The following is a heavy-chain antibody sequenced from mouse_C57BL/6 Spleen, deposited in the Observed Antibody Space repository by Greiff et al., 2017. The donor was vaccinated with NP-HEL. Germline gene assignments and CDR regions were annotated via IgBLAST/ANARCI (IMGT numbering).Heavy chain of an antibody. CDR3: ARSGIPYYYGSSSFAY. Sequence: VQLQQSGAELVKPGASVKISCKASGYAFSSYWMNWVKQRPGKGLEWIGQIYPGDGDTNYNGKFKGKATLTADKSSSTAYMQLSSLTSEDSAVYFCARSGIPYYYGSSSFAYWGKGTLVTVSA. D-gene: IGHD1-1*01. V-gene: IGHV1-80*01. CDR1: GYAFSSYW. J-gene: IGHJ3*01. CDR2: IYPGDGDT.